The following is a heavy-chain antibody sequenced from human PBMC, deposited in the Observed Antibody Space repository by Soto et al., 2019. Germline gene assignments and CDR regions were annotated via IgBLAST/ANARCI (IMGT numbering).Heavy chain of an antibody. CDR3: ARDLISMVRGDLRRSDY. J-gene: IGHJ4*02. Sequence: QVQLVQSGAEVKKPGASVKVSCKASGYTFTSYGISWVRQAPGQGLEWMGWISAYNGNTNYAQKLQGRVTMTTDPSTSTAYMEMRSLRSDDTAVYYCARDLISMVRGDLRRSDYWGQGTLVTVSS. CDR1: GYTFTSYG. V-gene: IGHV1-18*01. D-gene: IGHD3-10*01. CDR2: ISAYNGNT.